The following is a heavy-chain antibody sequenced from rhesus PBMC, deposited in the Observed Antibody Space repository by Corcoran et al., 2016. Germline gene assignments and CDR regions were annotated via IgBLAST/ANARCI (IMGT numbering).Heavy chain of an antibody. CDR1: GGPMSDNFL. CDR2: TYGSGSTT. V-gene: IGHV4S10*01. CDR3: ARRTTGTTAFFDS. D-gene: IGHD1-7*02. Sequence: QVQLQESGPGVVKPSETLSLTCAVSGGPMSDNFLWSWIRQPPGKGLEWIGYTYGSGSTTVYKPSRNGRVTISKAPSKYQFSLQLSSVTAADTAVYYCARRTTGTTAFFDSWGQGVLVTVSS. J-gene: IGHJ4*01.